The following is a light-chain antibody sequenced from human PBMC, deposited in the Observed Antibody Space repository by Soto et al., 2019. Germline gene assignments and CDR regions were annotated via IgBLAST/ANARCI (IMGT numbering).Light chain of an antibody. J-gene: IGKJ1*01. CDR3: QQRSNWPTWT. Sequence: EIRMDQAPATLSVNKKEGATLSCRASQSVSSKLAWYQQKPGQAPRPLIPDASNRATGIPARFSGSGSGTDFTLTISSLEPEDFAVYYCQQRSNWPTWTFGQGTKVDIK. CDR1: QSVSSK. V-gene: IGKV3-11*01. CDR2: DAS.